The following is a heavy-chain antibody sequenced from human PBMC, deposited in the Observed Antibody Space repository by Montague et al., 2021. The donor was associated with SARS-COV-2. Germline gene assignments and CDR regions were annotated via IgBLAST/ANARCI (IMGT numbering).Heavy chain of an antibody. Sequence: SLRLSCAAPGFTFSTYTMHWVRQAPGKGLEWVALISYDENNEYYVDSVKGRFPISRDNSKNTLFLQMNSLRAEDTAVYYCARDNLERSSGWYDGFDYWGQGTLLAASS. J-gene: IGHJ4*02. CDR3: ARDNLERSSGWYDGFDY. CDR1: GFTFSTYT. V-gene: IGHV3-30-3*01. CDR2: ISYDENNE. D-gene: IGHD6-19*01.